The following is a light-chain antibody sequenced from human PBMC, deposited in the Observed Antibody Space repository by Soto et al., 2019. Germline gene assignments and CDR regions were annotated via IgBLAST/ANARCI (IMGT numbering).Light chain of an antibody. V-gene: IGLV4-69*01. J-gene: IGLJ2*01. Sequence: QPVLTQSPSASASLGASVKLTCTLSSGHSSYAIAWHQQQPEKGPRYLMKLSSDGSHSKGDGIPDRFSGSSAGAERYLTISGLQSEDEADYYFQTWDSGARVVFGGGTKVTVL. CDR3: QTWDSGARVV. CDR2: LSSDGSH. CDR1: SGHSSYA.